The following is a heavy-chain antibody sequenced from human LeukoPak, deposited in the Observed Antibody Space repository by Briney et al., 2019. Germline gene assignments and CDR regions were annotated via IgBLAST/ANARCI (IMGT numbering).Heavy chain of an antibody. J-gene: IGHJ4*02. CDR2: IYHSGST. D-gene: IGHD5-12*01. CDR3: ASPLVVATIH. V-gene: IGHV4-38-2*02. Sequence: SETLSLTCTVSGYSISSGYYWGWIRQPPGKGLEWIGSIYHSGSTYYNPSLKSRVTISVDTSKNQFSLKLSSVTAADTAVYCCASPLVVATIHWGQGTLVTVSS. CDR1: GYSISSGYY.